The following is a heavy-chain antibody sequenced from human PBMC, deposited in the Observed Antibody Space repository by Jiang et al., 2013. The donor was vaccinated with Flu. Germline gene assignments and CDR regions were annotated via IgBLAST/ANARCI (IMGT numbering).Heavy chain of an antibody. CDR3: ARECTGGSCYPYDAFDI. J-gene: IGHJ3*02. CDR1: GGSISSTNYY. D-gene: IGHD2-15*01. V-gene: IGHV4-61*02. CDR2: IYNTGST. Sequence: KPSQTLSLTCTVSGGSISSTNYYWSWIRQPAGKGLEWIGRIYNTGSTTYYPSLKSRVTISVDTSKNQFSLRLTSVTAADTAVYYCARECTGGSCYPYDAFDIWGHGTMVSVSS.